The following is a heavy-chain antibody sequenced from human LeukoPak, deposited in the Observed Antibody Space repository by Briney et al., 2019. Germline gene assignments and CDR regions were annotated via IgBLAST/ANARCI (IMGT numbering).Heavy chain of an antibody. CDR3: ARVKYQLLGRYMDV. CDR1: GYTFPSYD. J-gene: IGHJ6*03. CDR2: MNPNSGNI. D-gene: IGHD2-2*01. Sequence: ASVKVSCKASGYTFPSYDIKWVRQATGQGLEWMGWMNPNSGNIGYAQKFQGRVTMTRNTSISTAYMELSSLRSEDTAVYYCARVKYQLLGRYMDVWGKGTTVTISS. V-gene: IGHV1-8*02.